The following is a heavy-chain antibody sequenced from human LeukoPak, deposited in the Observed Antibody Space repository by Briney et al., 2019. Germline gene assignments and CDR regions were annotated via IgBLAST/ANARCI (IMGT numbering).Heavy chain of an antibody. Sequence: SETLSLTCTVSGYSIRSDYYWGWIRQPPGKGLEWIGSIYHRGRSYYNPSLERRVTMSVDTSKIQFSLNLNSVTAADTAVYYCARVWMVRGFYYMDVWGKGTTVTVSS. CDR1: GYSIRSDYY. D-gene: IGHD3-10*01. V-gene: IGHV4-38-2*02. J-gene: IGHJ6*03. CDR2: IYHRGRS. CDR3: ARVWMVRGFYYMDV.